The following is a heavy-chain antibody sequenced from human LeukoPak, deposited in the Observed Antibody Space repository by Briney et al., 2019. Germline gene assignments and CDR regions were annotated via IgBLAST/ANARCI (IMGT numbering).Heavy chain of an antibody. CDR3: AKDLCTRSGWGDGRDD. CDR2: IGPEGSDE. V-gene: IGHV3-30*02. D-gene: IGHD3-16*01. Sequence: PGGSLRPSGVSSGFTFTNYGMHWVRQAPSKGLEWVAFIGPEGSDESYTDSVKGRFAISTDNSKNTVYLQMSSLTVEDTATYYCAKDLCTRSGWGDGRDDWGQGTLVTV. J-gene: IGHJ4*02. CDR1: GFTFTNYG.